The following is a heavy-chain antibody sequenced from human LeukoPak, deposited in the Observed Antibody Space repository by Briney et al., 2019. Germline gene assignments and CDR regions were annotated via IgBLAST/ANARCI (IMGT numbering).Heavy chain of an antibody. Sequence: SETLSLTCTVSGGSISSYYWSWIRQPPGKGLEWIGYIHYSGSTHYNPSLKSRVTISVDTSKNQFSLKLNSVTAADTAVYYCASFYCSGGSCYQYYSYYYMDVWGKGTTVTISS. D-gene: IGHD2-15*01. CDR2: IHYSGST. CDR1: GGSISSYY. CDR3: ASFYCSGGSCYQYYSYYYMDV. J-gene: IGHJ6*03. V-gene: IGHV4-59*08.